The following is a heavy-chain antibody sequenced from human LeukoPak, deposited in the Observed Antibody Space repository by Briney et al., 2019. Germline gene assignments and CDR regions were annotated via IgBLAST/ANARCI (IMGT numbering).Heavy chain of an antibody. CDR1: GGSISSSSYY. D-gene: IGHD3-3*01. CDR2: IYYSGST. J-gene: IGHJ4*02. CDR3: ARLRPTRIFGVVIIQHLDY. V-gene: IGHV4-39*01. Sequence: SETLSLTCTVSGGSISSSSYYWGWIRQPPGKGLEWIGSIYYSGSTYYNPSLKSRVTISVDTSKNQFSLKLSSVTAADTAVYYCARLRPTRIFGVVIIQHLDYWGQGTLVTVSS.